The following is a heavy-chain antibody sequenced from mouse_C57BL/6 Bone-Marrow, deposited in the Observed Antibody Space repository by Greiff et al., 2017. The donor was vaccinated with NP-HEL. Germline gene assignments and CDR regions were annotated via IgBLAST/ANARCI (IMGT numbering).Heavy chain of an antibody. CDR2: IRNKANGYTT. J-gene: IGHJ4*01. V-gene: IGHV7-3*01. CDR3: ARSLDSSGPHYYAMDY. CDR1: GFTFTDYY. D-gene: IGHD3-2*02. Sequence: EVKLMESGGGLVQPGGSLSLSCAASGFTFTDYYMSWVRQPPGKALEWLGFIRNKANGYTTEYSASVKGRFTISRDNSQSILYLQMNALRAEDSATYYCARSLDSSGPHYYAMDYWGQGTSVTVSS.